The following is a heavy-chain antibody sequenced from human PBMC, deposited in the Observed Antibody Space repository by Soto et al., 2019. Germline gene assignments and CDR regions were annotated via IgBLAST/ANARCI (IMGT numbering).Heavy chain of an antibody. CDR3: TTALLWFGELLVY. Sequence: EVQLVESGGGLVKPRGSLRLSCAASGFTFSNAWMSWVRQAPGKGLEWVGRIKSKTDGGTTDYAAPVKGRFTISRDDSKNTLYLQMNSLKTEDTAVYYCTTALLWFGELLVYWGQGTLVTVSS. CDR1: GFTFSNAW. J-gene: IGHJ4*02. V-gene: IGHV3-15*01. D-gene: IGHD3-10*01. CDR2: IKSKTDGGTT.